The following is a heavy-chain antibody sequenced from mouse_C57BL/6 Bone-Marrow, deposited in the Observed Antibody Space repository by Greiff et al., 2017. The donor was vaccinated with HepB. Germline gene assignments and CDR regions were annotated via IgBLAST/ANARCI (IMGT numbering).Heavy chain of an antibody. Sequence: QVQLQQSGPELVKPGASVKISCKASGYAFSSSWMNWVKQRPGKGLEWIGRIYPGDGDTNYNGKFKGKATLTADKSSSTAYMQLSSLTSEDAAVYFCAAFITTVVAPSCWYFDVWGTGTTGTVSS. V-gene: IGHV1-82*01. J-gene: IGHJ1*03. CDR2: IYPGDGDT. CDR1: GYAFSSSW. D-gene: IGHD1-1*01. CDR3: AAFITTVVAPSCWYFDV.